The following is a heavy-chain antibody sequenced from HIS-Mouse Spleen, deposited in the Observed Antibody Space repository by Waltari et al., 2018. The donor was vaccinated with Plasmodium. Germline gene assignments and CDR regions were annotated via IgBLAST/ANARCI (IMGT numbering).Heavy chain of an antibody. D-gene: IGHD1-7*01. V-gene: IGHV4-39*07. CDR2: IYYSGST. CDR3: ARDRITGTSYFDY. CDR1: GGSISSSSYY. Sequence: QLQLQESGPGLVKPSETLSLTCTVSGGSISSSSYYWGWIRQPPGQGLEGIGSIYYSGSTDSTPSRKSRVTRSGDTSKNQSGRELSSVTAADTAVYYCARDRITGTSYFDYWGHGTLVTVAS. J-gene: IGHJ4*01.